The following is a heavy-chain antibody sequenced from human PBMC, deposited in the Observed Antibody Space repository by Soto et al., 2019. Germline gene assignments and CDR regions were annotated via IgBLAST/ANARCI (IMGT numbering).Heavy chain of an antibody. J-gene: IGHJ4*02. D-gene: IGHD4-4*01. V-gene: IGHV6-1*01. Sequence: QVELQQSGPGLVQPSQTLSLTCAVSGDSVSNNRDAWNWIRQSPSRGLEWLGRTYYRSGWFYHYAXSXXXRXXINVDTSKNHFSLQLISXXXXXXXXXXXXXXXXYSASILDYWGQGSLVTVXS. CDR3: XXXXXYSASILDY. CDR2: TYYRSGWFY. CDR1: GDSVSNNRDA.